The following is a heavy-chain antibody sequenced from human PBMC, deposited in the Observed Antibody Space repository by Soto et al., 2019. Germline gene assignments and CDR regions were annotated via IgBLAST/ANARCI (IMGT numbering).Heavy chain of an antibody. Sequence: GGSLRLSCAASGFTFSSYGMHWVRQAPGKGLEWVAVIWYDGSNKYYADSVKGRFTISRDNSKNTLYLQMNSLRAEDTAVYYCARDKGPRGYCSSTSCYDLDYGAREPWSPSPQ. D-gene: IGHD2-2*01. CDR3: ARDKGPRGYCSSTSCYDLDY. CDR1: GFTFSSYG. V-gene: IGHV3-33*01. J-gene: IGHJ4*02. CDR2: IWYDGSNK.